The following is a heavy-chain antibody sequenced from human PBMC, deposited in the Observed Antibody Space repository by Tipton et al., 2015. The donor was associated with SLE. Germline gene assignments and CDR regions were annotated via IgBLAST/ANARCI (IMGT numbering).Heavy chain of an antibody. J-gene: IGHJ5*02. CDR3: ARVTNWFDP. D-gene: IGHD2-21*02. CDR2: VNHSGST. Sequence: TLSLTCTVSGGSISSHYWSWIRQPPGKGLEWIGEVNHSGSTNYNPSLKSRVTISVDRSKSQFSLKLTSVTAADTAMYYCARVTNWFDPWGQGTLVTVSS. CDR1: GGSISSHY. V-gene: IGHV4-34*01.